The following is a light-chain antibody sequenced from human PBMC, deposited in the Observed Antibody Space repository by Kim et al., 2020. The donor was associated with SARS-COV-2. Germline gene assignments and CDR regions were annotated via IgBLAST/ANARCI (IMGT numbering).Light chain of an antibody. CDR1: HNLVYSDGTIF. CDR2: KVS. V-gene: IGKV2-30*01. Sequence: PASIACRSSHNLVYSDGTIFLNWFHQRPGQSPRRLIQKVSIRDSGVPDRFSASGSGTDFTLNIRRVEAEDVGVYYCMQGTHGPRTFGQGTKVDIK. CDR3: MQGTHGPRT. J-gene: IGKJ1*01.